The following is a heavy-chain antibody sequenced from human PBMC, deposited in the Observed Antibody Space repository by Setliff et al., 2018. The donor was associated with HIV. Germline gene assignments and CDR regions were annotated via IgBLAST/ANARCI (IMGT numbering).Heavy chain of an antibody. J-gene: IGHJ3*02. Sequence: KPSETLSLTCTVSGQFISDGYYWGWIRQPPEKGLEWIGSVYHSGKTYYNPSLKSRVTMSADTSKNQISLMLRSMTAADTAVYYCARHSGRLLDRYAFDIWGQGTMVTVSS. CDR3: ARHSGRLLDRYAFDI. CDR2: VYHSGKT. V-gene: IGHV4-38-2*02. CDR1: GQFISDGYY. D-gene: IGHD1-26*01.